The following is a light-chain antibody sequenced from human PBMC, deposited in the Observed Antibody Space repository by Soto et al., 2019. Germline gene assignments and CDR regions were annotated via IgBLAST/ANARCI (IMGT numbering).Light chain of an antibody. V-gene: IGKV3-11*01. CDR3: QQRSDWPT. J-gene: IGKJ5*01. Sequence: DIVLTQSPATLSLSPGDRATLSCRASQSVSSYLAWYQQKPGQAPRLLIYDATNRATGIPARFSGSGSGTDFTLTISSLEPEDFAVYYCQQRSDWPTFGQGTRLEIE. CDR2: DAT. CDR1: QSVSSY.